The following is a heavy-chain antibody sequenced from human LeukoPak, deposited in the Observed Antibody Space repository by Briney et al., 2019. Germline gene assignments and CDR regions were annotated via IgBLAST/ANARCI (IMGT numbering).Heavy chain of an antibody. V-gene: IGHV3-48*01. CDR2: ISSSSSTI. J-gene: IGHJ4*02. CDR3: ARDRCDYVWESYRYTFDY. D-gene: IGHD3-16*02. CDR1: GFTFSSYS. Sequence: LTGGSLRLSCAASGFTFSSYSMNWVRQAPGKGLEWVSYISSSSSTIYYADSVKGRFTISRDNAKNSLYLQMNSLRAEDTAVYYCARDRCDYVWESYRYTFDYWGQGTLVTVSS.